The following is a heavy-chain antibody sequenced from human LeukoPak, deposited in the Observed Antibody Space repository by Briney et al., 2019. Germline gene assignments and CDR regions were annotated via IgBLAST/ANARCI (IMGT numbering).Heavy chain of an antibody. V-gene: IGHV4-34*01. CDR2: INHSGST. CDR3: ARGGISWIAAPFGY. Sequence: SETLSLTCAVYGGSFSGYYWSWIRQPPGKGLEWIGEINHSGSTNYNPSLKSRVTISVDTSKNQFSLKLSSVTAADTAVYYCARGGISWIAAPFGYWGQGTLVTVSS. J-gene: IGHJ4*02. CDR1: GGSFSGYY. D-gene: IGHD6-13*01.